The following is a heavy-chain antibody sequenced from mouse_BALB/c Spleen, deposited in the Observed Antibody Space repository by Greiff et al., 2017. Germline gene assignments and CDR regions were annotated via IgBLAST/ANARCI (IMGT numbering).Heavy chain of an antibody. D-gene: IGHD2-4*01. CDR3: AYYDYDGYAMDY. V-gene: IGHV1-7*01. Sequence: VQLVESGAELAKPGASVKMSCKASGYTFTSYWMHWVKQRPGQGLEWIGYINPSTGYTEYNQKFKDKATLTADKSSSTAYMQLSSLTSEDSAVYYYAYYDYDGYAMDYWGQGTSVTVSS. J-gene: IGHJ4*01. CDR2: INPSTGYT. CDR1: GYTFTSYW.